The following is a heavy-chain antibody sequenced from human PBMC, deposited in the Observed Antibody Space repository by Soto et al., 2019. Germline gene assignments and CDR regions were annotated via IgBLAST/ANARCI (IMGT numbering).Heavy chain of an antibody. V-gene: IGHV1-69*02. CDR3: ASTPLLWSGRGFDP. CDR1: GGTFSSYT. D-gene: IGHD3-10*01. J-gene: IGHJ5*02. Sequence: QVQLVQSGAEVKKPGSSVKVSCKASGGTFSSYTISWVRQAPGQGLEWMGRIIPILGIANYAQKFQGRVTITADKSTSTAYMELSSLRSEDTAVYYCASTPLLWSGRGFDPWGQGTLVTVSS. CDR2: IIPILGIA.